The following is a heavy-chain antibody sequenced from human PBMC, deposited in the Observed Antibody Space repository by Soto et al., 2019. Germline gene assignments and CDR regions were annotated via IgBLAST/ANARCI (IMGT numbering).Heavy chain of an antibody. CDR2: INQDGSEK. D-gene: IGHD6-13*01. CDR3: GRSCSMSMYKWFDL. V-gene: IGHV3-7*03. Sequence: GGSLRLSCAASGFTLDSYWMSWVRQAPGKGLEWVANINQDGSEKNYIDSVKGRFTISRDNAKNSMYLQVNNLRAEATTVYYWGRSCSMSMYKWFDLWGQRIQVIVS. J-gene: IGHJ5*02. CDR1: GFTLDSYW.